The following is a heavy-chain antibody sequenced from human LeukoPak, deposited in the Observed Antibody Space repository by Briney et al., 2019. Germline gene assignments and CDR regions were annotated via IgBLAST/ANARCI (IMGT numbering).Heavy chain of an antibody. V-gene: IGHV1-24*01. J-gene: IGHJ4*02. D-gene: IGHD5-12*01. CDR2: FEDGET. CDR3: ATGWQRYSLNS. CDR1: GYSLSELS. Sequence: GASVKVSCKVSGYSLSELSMHWVRQAPGKGLEWMGRFEDGETVYSQTFQGRVTMTEDTSTDTAYMGLISLRSDDTAVYYCATGWQRYSLNSWGQGTLVTVSS.